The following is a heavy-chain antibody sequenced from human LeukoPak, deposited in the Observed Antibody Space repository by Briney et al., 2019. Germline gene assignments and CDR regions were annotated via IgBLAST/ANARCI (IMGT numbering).Heavy chain of an antibody. D-gene: IGHD5-12*01. CDR1: GGSISSGDYY. CDR3: ARTHSDYEYYFDY. V-gene: IGHV4-30-4*08. CDR2: IYYGGST. J-gene: IGHJ4*02. Sequence: PSQTLSLTCSVSGGSISSGDYYWSWIRQPPGKGLEWVGNIYYGGSTYYRPSIKSRVTLSVDTSKNQFSLTLSSVTAADTAVYYCARTHSDYEYYFDYWGQGTLVTVSS.